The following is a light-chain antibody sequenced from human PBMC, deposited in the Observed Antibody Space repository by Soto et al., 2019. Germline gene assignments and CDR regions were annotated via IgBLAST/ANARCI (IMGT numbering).Light chain of an antibody. J-gene: IGKJ4*01. Sequence: DIQMTQSPSSLSASVGDRVTITCQASQDISNYLNWYQQKPGKAPKLLIYDASNLETGVPSRFSGSGSGTDFTFTISRLQPEDIATYYCQQYDNFLTFGGGTKVEIK. V-gene: IGKV1-33*01. CDR1: QDISNY. CDR2: DAS. CDR3: QQYDNFLT.